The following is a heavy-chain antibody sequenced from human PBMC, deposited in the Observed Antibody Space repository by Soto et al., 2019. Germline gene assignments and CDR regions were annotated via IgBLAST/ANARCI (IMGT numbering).Heavy chain of an antibody. CDR1: GFTFSSYS. CDR3: ARDNIVATNFHFPFDY. J-gene: IGHJ4*02. CDR2: ISSSSSYI. D-gene: IGHD5-12*01. Sequence: TGGSLRLSCAASGFTFSSYSMNWVRQAPGKGLEWVSSISSSSSYIYYADSVKGRFTISRDNAKNSLYLQMNSLRAEDTAVYYCARDNIVATNFHFPFDYWGQGTLVTVSS. V-gene: IGHV3-21*01.